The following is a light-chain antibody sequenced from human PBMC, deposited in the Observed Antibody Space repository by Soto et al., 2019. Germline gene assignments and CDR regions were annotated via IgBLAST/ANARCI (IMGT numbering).Light chain of an antibody. CDR2: GAS. V-gene: IGKV3-20*01. CDR3: QQYGSSPPTWT. Sequence: IVLTQSPGTLSLSPGERATLSCRASQSVSSSYLAWYQQKPGQAPRLLIYGASSRATGIPDRFSGSGSGTDFTLTISRLEPEDFAVDYYQQYGSSPPTWTFGQGTKVEIK. J-gene: IGKJ1*01. CDR1: QSVSSSY.